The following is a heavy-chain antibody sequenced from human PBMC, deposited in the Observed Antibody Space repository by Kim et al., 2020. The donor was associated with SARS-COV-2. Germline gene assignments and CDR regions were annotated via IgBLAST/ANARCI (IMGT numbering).Heavy chain of an antibody. CDR2: INPSGGST. J-gene: IGHJ5*02. V-gene: IGHV1-46*01. CDR3: ARDQDLAVAGTLYGSGFNWFDP. Sequence: ASVKVSCKASGYTFTSYYMHWVRQAPGQGLEWMGIINPSGGSTSYAQKFQGRVTMTRDTSTSTVYMELSSLRSEDTAVYYCARDQDLAVAGTLYGSGFNWFDPWGQGTLVTVSS. D-gene: IGHD6-19*01. CDR1: GYTFTSYY.